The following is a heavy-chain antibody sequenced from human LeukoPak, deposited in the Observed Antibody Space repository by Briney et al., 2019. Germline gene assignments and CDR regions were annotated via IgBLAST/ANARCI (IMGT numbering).Heavy chain of an antibody. V-gene: IGHV3-33*01. J-gene: IGHJ4*02. CDR3: ARDPSYGGGNYFDY. D-gene: IGHD2-21*01. CDR2: IWYDGSNK. CDR1: GFTFSSYG. Sequence: GGSLRLSCAASGFTFSSYGMHWVRQAPGKGLEWVAVIWYDGSNKYYADSVKGRFTISRDNSKNTLYLQMNSLRAEDTAVYYCARDPSYGGGNYFDYWGQGTLVTVSS.